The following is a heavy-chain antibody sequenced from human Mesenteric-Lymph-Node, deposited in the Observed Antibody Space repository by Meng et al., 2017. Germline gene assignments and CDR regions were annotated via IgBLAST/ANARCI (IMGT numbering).Heavy chain of an antibody. CDR2: INHGGST. CDR3: ARGPTEHSFDY. D-gene: IGHD3-3*02. CDR1: GGSFSDYY. V-gene: IGHV4-34*01. J-gene: IGHJ4*02. Sequence: QVRPQRWVAALLKPWETLSLTLPVYGGSFSDYYLSWIRRPPGKGLEWIGEINHGGSTNYNPSLKSRVTISVDTSKNQLSLRLSSMTAADTAVYYCARGPTEHSFDYWGQGTLVTVSS.